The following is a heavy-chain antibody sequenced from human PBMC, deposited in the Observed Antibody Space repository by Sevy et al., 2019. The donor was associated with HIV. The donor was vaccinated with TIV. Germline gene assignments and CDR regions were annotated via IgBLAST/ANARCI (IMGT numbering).Heavy chain of an antibody. D-gene: IGHD3-10*01. CDR1: GFTFSSYA. CDR2: ISYDGSNK. Sequence: AGSLRLSCAASGFTFSSYAMHWVRQAPGKGLEWVAVISYDGSNKYYADSVKGRFTISRDNSKNTLYLQMNSLRAEDTAVYYCARGGRITMVRGVIITDYYYYGMDVWGQGTTVTVSS. J-gene: IGHJ6*02. CDR3: ARGGRITMVRGVIITDYYYYGMDV. V-gene: IGHV3-30*04.